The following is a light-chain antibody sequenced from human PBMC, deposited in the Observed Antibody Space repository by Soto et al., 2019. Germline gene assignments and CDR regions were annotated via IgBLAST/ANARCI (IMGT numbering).Light chain of an antibody. V-gene: IGKV1-39*01. CDR1: QSVSTY. CDR2: GAS. CDR3: QQSYRIPKT. J-gene: IGKJ4*01. Sequence: DVQMTQSPASLSASVGDRVTITCRASQSVSTYLNWYQQKPGEAPNLLIYGASTLQSGVPSRFSGSGSGTDFTLTISRLQPEDFGTFYCQQSYRIPKTFGGGTKVDI.